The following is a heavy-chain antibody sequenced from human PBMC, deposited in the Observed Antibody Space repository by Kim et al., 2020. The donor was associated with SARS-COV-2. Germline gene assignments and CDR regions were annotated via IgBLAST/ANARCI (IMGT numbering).Heavy chain of an antibody. Sequence: GGPLRLSCAASGFDFEDYMMHWVRQSPGKGLEWISLISWDGATTPYADSVQGRFTISRDNSKNSLYLLMTSLRSEDTGLYFCAKGGRDGGLDYWGQGTLVSVSS. D-gene: IGHD5-12*01. J-gene: IGHJ4*02. V-gene: IGHV3-43*01. CDR3: AKGGRDGGLDY. CDR1: GFDFEDYM. CDR2: ISWDGATT.